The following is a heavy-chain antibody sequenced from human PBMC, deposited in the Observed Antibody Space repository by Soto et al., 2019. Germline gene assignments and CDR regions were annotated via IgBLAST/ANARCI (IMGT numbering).Heavy chain of an antibody. D-gene: IGHD2-15*01. CDR3: ARGRYCSGGSCYAHYGMDV. CDR2: ISSSSSYI. J-gene: IGHJ6*02. Sequence: EVQLVESGGGLVKPGGSLRLSCAASGFTFSSYSMNWVRQAPGKGLEWVSSISSSSSYIYYADSVKGRFTISRDNAKNSLYLQMNSLRAEDTAVYYCARGRYCSGGSCYAHYGMDVWGQGTTVTVSS. CDR1: GFTFSSYS. V-gene: IGHV3-21*01.